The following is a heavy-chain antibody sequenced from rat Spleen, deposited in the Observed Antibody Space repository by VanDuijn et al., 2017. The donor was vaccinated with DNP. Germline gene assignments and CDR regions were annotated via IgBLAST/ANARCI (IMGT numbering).Heavy chain of an antibody. J-gene: IGHJ4*01. CDR1: GFTFDNYW. V-gene: IGHV5-29*01. Sequence: EVQLVESGGGLVQPGNSLKLSCAASGFTFDNYWMTWIRQVPGKGLEWVATISYDDTRTYYRDSVMGRFTISRDNARSTLYLQMDSLRSEDTATYYCARHRSDTISMDAWGQGTSVTVSS. CDR2: ISYDDTRT. D-gene: IGHD1-12*01. CDR3: ARHRSDTISMDA.